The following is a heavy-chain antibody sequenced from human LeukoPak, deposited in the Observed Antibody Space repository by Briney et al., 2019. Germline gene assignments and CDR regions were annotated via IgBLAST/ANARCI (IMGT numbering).Heavy chain of an antibody. CDR2: INTSGSA. D-gene: IGHD3-16*01. CDR3: ARDDRGYDY. CDR1: GGSISIYY. V-gene: IGHV4-4*07. J-gene: IGHJ4*02. Sequence: SETLSLTCTVSGGSISIYYWSWFRQPVGKGLEWIGRINTSGSANYKPSLKSRVTMSADTSKNLFSLKLSSVTAADTAVYYCARDDRGYDYWGQGTLVTVSS.